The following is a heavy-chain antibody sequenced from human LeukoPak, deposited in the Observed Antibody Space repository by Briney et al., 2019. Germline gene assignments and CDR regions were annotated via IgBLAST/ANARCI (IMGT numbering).Heavy chain of an antibody. J-gene: IGHJ4*02. V-gene: IGHV4-30-2*01. CDR2: IYHSGST. Sequence: SETLSLTCAVSGGSISSGGYSWSWIRQPPGKGLEWIGYIYHSGSTYYNPSLKSRVSMSVDTSKNQFSLKLSSVTAADTAVFYCARENSGSYREFDYWGQGTLVTVSS. CDR3: ARENSGSYREFDY. CDR1: GGSISSGGYS. D-gene: IGHD1-26*01.